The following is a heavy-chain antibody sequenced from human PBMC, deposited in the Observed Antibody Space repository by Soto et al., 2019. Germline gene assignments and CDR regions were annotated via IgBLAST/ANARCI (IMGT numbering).Heavy chain of an antibody. J-gene: IGHJ4*02. CDR3: AKHYCDD. Sequence: QVQLVESGGGVVQPGRSLRLSCAASGFTFSSYGMHWVRQAPGKGLEWVAVISYDGSNKYYADSVKGRFTISRDNSKNTLYLQMNSLRAEDTAVYYCAKHYCDDWGQGTLVTVSS. V-gene: IGHV3-30*18. CDR2: ISYDGSNK. CDR1: GFTFSSYG.